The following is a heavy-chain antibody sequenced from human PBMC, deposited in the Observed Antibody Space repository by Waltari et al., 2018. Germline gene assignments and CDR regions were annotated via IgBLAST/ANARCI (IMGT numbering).Heavy chain of an antibody. CDR1: GFIFSRFA. J-gene: IGHJ4*02. V-gene: IGHV3-23*01. CDR3: TKMRRNLPRDIIDN. Sequence: EVQLLESGGGLVQRGGSLRLSCAVSGFIFSRFAMSWVRHTPGKGLEGVAGTSGSSGSTYYADSVQGRFTISSDNSKKRVFLQMNSLRAEDTATYYCTKMRRNLPRDIIDNWGQGTQVIIAS. CDR2: TSGSSGST.